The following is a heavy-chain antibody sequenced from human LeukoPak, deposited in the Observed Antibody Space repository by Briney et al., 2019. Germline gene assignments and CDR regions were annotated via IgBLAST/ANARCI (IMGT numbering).Heavy chain of an antibody. J-gene: IGHJ6*03. Sequence: ASVKVSCKASGYTFSDYDVNWVRQAPGQGLEWMGWMNPTSGDTGYAQKFQGRVTMTRSMSRNTAYLELSRLRSEDTAVYFCARVVMKAFYYYYMDVWGKGTTIIISS. CDR2: MNPTSGDT. CDR1: GYTFSDYD. V-gene: IGHV1-8*01. CDR3: ARVVMKAFYYYYMDV. D-gene: IGHD2-21*01.